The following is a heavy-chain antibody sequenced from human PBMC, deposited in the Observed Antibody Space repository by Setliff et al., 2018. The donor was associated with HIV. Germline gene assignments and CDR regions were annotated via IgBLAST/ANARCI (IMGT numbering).Heavy chain of an antibody. J-gene: IGHJ3*02. CDR3: ARHSPNVGVRGDAFDI. CDR1: GGSIRSYY. CDR2: IYSSGST. Sequence: SCTVSGGSIRSYYWNWIRQPPGKGLEWIGYIYSSGSTNYNPSLKSRVTISLDTSRTQFSLRLSSVTAADTAVYYCARHSPNVGVRGDAFDIWGQGTVVTVSS. D-gene: IGHD2-8*01. V-gene: IGHV4-59*08.